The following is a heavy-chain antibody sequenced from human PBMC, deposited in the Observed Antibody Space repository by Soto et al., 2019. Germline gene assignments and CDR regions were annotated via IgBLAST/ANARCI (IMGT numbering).Heavy chain of an antibody. V-gene: IGHV3-30*18. CDR3: AKGSRYGDYSSGFDY. CDR2: ISYDGSNK. Sequence: GSLRLSCAASGFTFSSYGMHWVRQAPGKGLEWVAVISYDGSNKYYADSVKGRFTISRDNSKNTLYLQMNSLRAEDTAVYYCAKGSRYGDYSSGFDYWGQGTLVTVSS. J-gene: IGHJ4*02. D-gene: IGHD4-17*01. CDR1: GFTFSSYG.